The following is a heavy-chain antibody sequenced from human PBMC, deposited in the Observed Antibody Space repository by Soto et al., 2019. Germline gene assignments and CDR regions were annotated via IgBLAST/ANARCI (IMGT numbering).Heavy chain of an antibody. V-gene: IGHV1-46*01. Sequence: GASVKVSCKASGGTFSSYTISWVRQAPGQGLEWMGIINPSGGSTSYAQKFQGRVTMTRDTSTSTVYMELSSLRSEDTAVYYCAREGSYYDSSGYYSLFPFDPWGQGTLVTVSS. J-gene: IGHJ5*02. CDR3: AREGSYYDSSGYYSLFPFDP. CDR2: INPSGGST. D-gene: IGHD3-22*01. CDR1: GGTFSSYT.